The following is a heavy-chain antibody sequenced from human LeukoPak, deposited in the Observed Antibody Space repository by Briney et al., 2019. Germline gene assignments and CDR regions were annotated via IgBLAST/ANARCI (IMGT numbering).Heavy chain of an antibody. CDR2: IRYDGSNK. CDR3: ARGPDLGSCSGDRCHLTRYYYMDV. J-gene: IGHJ6*03. V-gene: IGHV3-30*02. CDR1: GFTFSSYG. D-gene: IGHD2-15*01. Sequence: GGSLRLSCAASGFTFSSYGMHWVRQAPGKGLEWVAFIRYDGSNKYYADSVKGRFTIPRDNSKNTLYLQMNSLRAEDTAVYCCARGPDLGSCSGDRCHLTRYYYMDVWGKGTAVTVSS.